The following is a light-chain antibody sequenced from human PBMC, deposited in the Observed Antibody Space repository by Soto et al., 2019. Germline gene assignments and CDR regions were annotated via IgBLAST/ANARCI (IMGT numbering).Light chain of an antibody. V-gene: IGKV1-5*01. J-gene: IGKJ1*01. Sequence: DIQVTHAPSTMSESIGDRVTITCGASQSIGTWLAWYQQKPGKAPKLLIFDASTLESGVPSRFSGSGSGTDFTLTISSLQPDDFATYYCQQYSDSSGAFGQGTKVDI. CDR2: DAS. CDR1: QSIGTW. CDR3: QQYSDSSGA.